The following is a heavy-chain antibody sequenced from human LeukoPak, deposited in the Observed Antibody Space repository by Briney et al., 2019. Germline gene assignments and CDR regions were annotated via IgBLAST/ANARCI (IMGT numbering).Heavy chain of an antibody. CDR2: IIPIFGTA. CDR1: GGTFSSYA. J-gene: IGHJ4*02. D-gene: IGHD5-12*01. V-gene: IGHV1-69*01. CDR3: AIWERVDIVATTPLWYFDY. Sequence: SVKVSCKASGGTFSSYAISWVRQAPGQWLEWMGGIIPIFGTANYAQKFQGRVTITADESTSTAYMELSSLRSEDTAVYYCAIWERVDIVATTPLWYFDYWGQGTLVTVSS.